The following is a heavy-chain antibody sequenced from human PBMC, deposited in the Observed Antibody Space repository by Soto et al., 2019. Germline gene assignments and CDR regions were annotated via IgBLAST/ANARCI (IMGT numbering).Heavy chain of an antibody. V-gene: IGHV3-33*01. D-gene: IGHD2-8*01. CDR1: GFTFSSYS. J-gene: IGHJ4*02. CDR2: IWYDGSNK. CDR3: ARDASVLMVYAPLDY. Sequence: QVQLVESGGGVVQPGRSLRLSCAASGFTFSSYSMHWVRQAPGKGLEWVAVIWYDGSNKYYADSVKGRFTISRDNSKNTLYLQMNSLRAEDTAVYYCARDASVLMVYAPLDYWGQGTLVTVSS.